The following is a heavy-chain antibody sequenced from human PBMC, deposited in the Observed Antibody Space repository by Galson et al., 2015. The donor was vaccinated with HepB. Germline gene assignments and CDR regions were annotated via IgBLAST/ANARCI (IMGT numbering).Heavy chain of an antibody. CDR3: ARDGRSAAGKEGFDY. CDR2: ISAYNGNT. J-gene: IGHJ4*02. CDR1: GYTFTSYG. V-gene: IGHV1-18*04. D-gene: IGHD6-13*01. Sequence: SVKVSCKASGYTFTSYGISWVRQAPGQGLEWMGWISAYNGNTNYAQKLQGRVTMTTDTSTSTAYMELRSLRSDDTAVCYCARDGRSAAGKEGFDYWGQGTLVTVSS.